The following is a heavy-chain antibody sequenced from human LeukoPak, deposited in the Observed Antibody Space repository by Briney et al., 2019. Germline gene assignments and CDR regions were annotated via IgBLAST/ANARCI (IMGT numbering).Heavy chain of an antibody. CDR2: INHSGST. D-gene: IGHD1-26*01. CDR3: ARRGWELRYHWFDP. CDR1: GGSFSGYY. V-gene: IGHV4-34*01. J-gene: IGHJ5*02. Sequence: SETLSLTCAVYGGSFSGYYWSWIRQPPGKGLEWIGEINHSGSTNYNPSLKSRVTISVDTSKNQFSLKLSSVTAADTAVYYCARRGWELRYHWFDPWGQGTLVTVSS.